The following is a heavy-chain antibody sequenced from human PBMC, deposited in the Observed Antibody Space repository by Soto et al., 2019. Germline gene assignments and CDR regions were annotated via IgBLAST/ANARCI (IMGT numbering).Heavy chain of an antibody. D-gene: IGHD3-10*01. CDR2: INHSGST. J-gene: IGHJ4*02. Sequence: SETLSLTCAVYGGSFSGYYWSWIRQPPGKGLEWIGEINHSGSTNYNPSLKSRVTISVDTSKNQFSLKLSSVTAADTAVYYCAKDRARPMVRGVIDYWGQGTLVTVSS. CDR1: GGSFSGYY. CDR3: AKDRARPMVRGVIDY. V-gene: IGHV4-34*01.